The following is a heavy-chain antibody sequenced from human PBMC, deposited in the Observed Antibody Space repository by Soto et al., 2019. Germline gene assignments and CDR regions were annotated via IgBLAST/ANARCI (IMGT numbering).Heavy chain of an antibody. CDR1: GFTFSSYA. CDR2: ISYDGSNK. D-gene: IGHD2-21*02. Sequence: GESLKISCAASGFTFSSYAMHWVRQAPGKGLEWVAVISYDGSNKYYADSVKGRFTISRDNSKNTLYLQMNSLRAEDTAVYYCARGAYCGGDCYFNWFDPWGQGTLVTVSS. CDR3: ARGAYCGGDCYFNWFDP. V-gene: IGHV3-30*04. J-gene: IGHJ5*02.